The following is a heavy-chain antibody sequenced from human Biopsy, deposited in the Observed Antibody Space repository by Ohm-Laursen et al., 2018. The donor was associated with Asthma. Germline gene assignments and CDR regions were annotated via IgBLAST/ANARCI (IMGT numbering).Heavy chain of an antibody. J-gene: IGHJ6*02. D-gene: IGHD3-9*01. CDR3: AREPIKATYFYGMDV. Sequence: SLRLSCSASGFTFSGSWMIWVRQAPGKGLEWVAVISNDGKNEYYGDSVKGRFTISRDKSKSTLYLQLSSLRAEDTAVYFCAREPIKATYFYGMDVWGQGTTVTVSS. CDR1: GFTFSGSW. V-gene: IGHV3-30*03. CDR2: ISNDGKNE.